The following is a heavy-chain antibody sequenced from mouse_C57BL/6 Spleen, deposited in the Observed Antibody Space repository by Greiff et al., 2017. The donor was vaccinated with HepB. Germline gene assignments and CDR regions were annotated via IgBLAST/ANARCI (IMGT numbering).Heavy chain of an antibody. CDR2: IYPGDGDT. CDR3: AREGYDYDAYFDV. D-gene: IGHD2-4*01. V-gene: IGHV1-82*01. Sequence: QVQLQQSGPELVKPGASVKISCKASGYAFSSSWMNWVKQRPGKGLEWIGRIYPGDGDTNYNGKFKGKATLTADKSSSTAYMQLSSLTSEDSAVYFCAREGYDYDAYFDVWGTGTTVTVSS. CDR1: GYAFSSSW. J-gene: IGHJ1*03.